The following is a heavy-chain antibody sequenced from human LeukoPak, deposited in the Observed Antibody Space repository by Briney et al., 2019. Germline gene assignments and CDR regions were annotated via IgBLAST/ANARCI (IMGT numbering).Heavy chain of an antibody. CDR2: IKQDGSEK. D-gene: IGHD3-10*02. CDR3: AELGITMIGGV. J-gene: IGHJ6*04. V-gene: IGHV3-7*01. Sequence: GGSLRLSCAASGFTFSSYWMSWGRQAPGKGLGWVANIKQDGSEKYYVDSVKGRFTISRDNAKNSLYLQMNSLRAEDTAVYYCAELGITMIGGVWGKGTTVTISS. CDR1: GFTFSSYW.